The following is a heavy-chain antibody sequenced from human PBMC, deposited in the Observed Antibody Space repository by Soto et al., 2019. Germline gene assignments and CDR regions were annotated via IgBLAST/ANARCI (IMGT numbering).Heavy chain of an antibody. CDR3: ARGNRLQDYDILTGLRRTEYKYYYYYDMDV. V-gene: IGHV1-8*01. CDR2: MNPNSGNT. J-gene: IGHJ6*03. Sequence: ASVKVSCKASGYTFTSYDMNWVRQATGQGLEWMGWMNPNSGNTGYAQKFQGRVTMTRNTSISTAYMELSSLRSEDKAVYYCARGNRLQDYDILTGLRRTEYKYYYYYDMDVWGTGTTVTVSS. CDR1: GYTFTSYD. D-gene: IGHD3-9*01.